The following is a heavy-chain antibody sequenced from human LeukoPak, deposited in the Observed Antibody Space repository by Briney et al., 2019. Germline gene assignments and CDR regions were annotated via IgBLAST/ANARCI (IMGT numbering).Heavy chain of an antibody. CDR3: ARNGRIDY. Sequence: NPSETLSLTCAVYGGSFSGYYWSWIRQPPGKGLEWIGEINHSGSTNYNPSLKSRVTISVDTSKNQFSLKLSSVTAADTAVYYCARNGRIDYWGQGTLVTVSS. D-gene: IGHD2-8*01. CDR2: INHSGST. J-gene: IGHJ4*02. CDR1: GGSFSGYY. V-gene: IGHV4-34*01.